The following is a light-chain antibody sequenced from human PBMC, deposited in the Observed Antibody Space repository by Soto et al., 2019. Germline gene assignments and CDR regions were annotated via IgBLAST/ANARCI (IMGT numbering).Light chain of an antibody. J-gene: IGKJ4*01. V-gene: IGKV3-11*01. Sequence: EIVLTQSPATLSLSPGERATLSCRANQSVSNYLAWYQQKPGQAPRRLIYDTSNRATGNPGRFSGSGSGTDFTLTISSLEPEDFAVYYCQQRSDWLTFGGGTKVEI. CDR3: QQRSDWLT. CDR2: DTS. CDR1: QSVSNY.